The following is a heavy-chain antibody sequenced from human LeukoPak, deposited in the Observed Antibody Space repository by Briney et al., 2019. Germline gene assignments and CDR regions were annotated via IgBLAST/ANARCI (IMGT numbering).Heavy chain of an antibody. CDR1: GDSITSFY. J-gene: IGHJ5*02. CDR2: IYINGDT. D-gene: IGHD1-7*01. V-gene: IGHV4-4*09. Sequence: SETLSLTCSVSGDSITSFYWSWIRQAPGKGLECIGFIYINGDTSYNPSLKGRATLSLDTSRNQFSLRLTSVTAADTAVHYCAKTARTFPSWGPGILVTVSS. CDR3: AKTARTFPS.